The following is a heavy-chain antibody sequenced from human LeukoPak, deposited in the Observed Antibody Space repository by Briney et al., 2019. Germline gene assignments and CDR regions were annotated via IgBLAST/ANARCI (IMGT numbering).Heavy chain of an antibody. CDR1: GGSISDSIYY. V-gene: IGHV4-61*01. Sequence: SETLSLTCTVSGGSISDSIYYWSWIRQPPGKGLEWIGYIYYSGSTNYNPSLKSRVTISVDTSKNQFSLKLSSVTAADTAVYYCARNPTVGSYYYYYYMDVWGKGTTVTVSS. CDR3: ARNPTVGSYYYYYYMDV. D-gene: IGHD4-17*01. J-gene: IGHJ6*03. CDR2: IYYSGST.